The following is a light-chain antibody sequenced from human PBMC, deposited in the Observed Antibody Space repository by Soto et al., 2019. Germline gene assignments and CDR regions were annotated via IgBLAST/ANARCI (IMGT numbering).Light chain of an antibody. CDR2: DVS. V-gene: IGLV2-14*01. CDR1: SSDVGGYNY. CDR3: SSYTSSSTYV. Sequence: QSALTQPASVSGSPGQSITISCTATSSDVGGYNYVSWYQQHPGKAPKLMIYDVSNRPSGVSNRVSGSKSGNTASLTISGLQDEGEADYYCSSYTSSSTYVFGTGTKVTVL. J-gene: IGLJ1*01.